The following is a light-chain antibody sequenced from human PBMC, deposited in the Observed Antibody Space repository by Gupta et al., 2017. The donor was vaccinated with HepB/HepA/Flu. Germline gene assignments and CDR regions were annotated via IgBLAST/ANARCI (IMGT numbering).Light chain of an antibody. J-gene: IGKJ1*01. Sequence: EIVMTHSPATLSVSPGEIATLSCRASKSVSSNLAWYQQKPGQAPRRLIYGASTRATGIPARLSGSGCGTEVTLTISSRQEEDFAVYYCQQYNNWPPWTFGQGTKVEIK. CDR3: QQYNNWPPWT. CDR2: GAS. V-gene: IGKV3-15*01. CDR1: KSVSSN.